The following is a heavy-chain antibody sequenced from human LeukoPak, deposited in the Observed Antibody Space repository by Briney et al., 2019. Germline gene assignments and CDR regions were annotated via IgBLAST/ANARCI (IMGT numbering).Heavy chain of an antibody. V-gene: IGHV3-48*01. CDR3: ARDSLGLPPDYYYYIDV. CDR2: ISSSSSTI. J-gene: IGHJ6*03. CDR1: GFTFSSYS. D-gene: IGHD3-16*01. Sequence: PGGSLRLSCAASGFTFSSYSMNWVRQAPGKGLEWVSYISSSSSTIYYADSVKGRFTISRDNAKNSLYLQMNSLRAEDTAVYYYARDSLGLPPDYYYYIDVWGKGTTVTVSS.